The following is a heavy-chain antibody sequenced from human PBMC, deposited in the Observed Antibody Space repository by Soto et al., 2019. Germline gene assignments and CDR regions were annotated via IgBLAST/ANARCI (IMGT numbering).Heavy chain of an antibody. CDR2: IHHSGST. V-gene: IGHV4-31*02. CDR3: VRGVLS. Sequence: WTWIRQHPGKGLEWIGNIHHSGSTFYNPSPKSRVSISVDTSKNQFSLKLSSVTAADTAVYFCVRGVLSWGQGTLVTVSS. D-gene: IGHD3-10*01. J-gene: IGHJ1*01.